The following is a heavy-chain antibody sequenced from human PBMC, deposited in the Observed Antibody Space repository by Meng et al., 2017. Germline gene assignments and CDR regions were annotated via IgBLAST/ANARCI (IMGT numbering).Heavy chain of an antibody. V-gene: IGHV1-69*01. CDR3: ARARDYYDSSGYCSWFDY. Sequence: QVQLVQAGAEVKKPGSSVKVSCKASGGTFSSYAISWVRQAPGQGLEWMGGIIPIFGTANYAQKFQGRVTITADESTSTAYMELSSLRSEDTAVYYCARARDYYDSSGYCSWFDYWGQGTLVTVSS. J-gene: IGHJ4*02. CDR1: GGTFSSYA. D-gene: IGHD3-22*01. CDR2: IIPIFGTA.